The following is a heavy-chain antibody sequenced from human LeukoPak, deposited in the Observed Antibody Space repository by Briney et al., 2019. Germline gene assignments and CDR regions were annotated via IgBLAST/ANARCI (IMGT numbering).Heavy chain of an antibody. CDR1: GLTVSTNH. CDR2: IYSGAGT. Sequence: GGSLRLSCAASGLTVSTNHMSWVRQAPGEALEWVSVIYSGAGTNYADSVKGRFTISRDNSKNTLYLQMNSLRAEDTAMYYCTKSGPPDPYWGQGTMVTVSS. J-gene: IGHJ3*01. CDR3: TKSGPPDPY. V-gene: IGHV3-53*01.